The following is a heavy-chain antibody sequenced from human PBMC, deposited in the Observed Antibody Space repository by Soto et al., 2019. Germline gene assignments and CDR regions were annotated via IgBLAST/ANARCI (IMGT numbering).Heavy chain of an antibody. J-gene: IGHJ4*02. Sequence: ASVKVSCKASGYTCTGYYMHWVREAPGQGLEWMGWINPNTGGTKYAQKFQGRVTMPRETSISTAYMELTRLKSDDTAMYYCAKSRRSSFVGGSDFSGQGTLVPVSP. CDR1: GYTCTGYY. CDR2: INPNTGGT. CDR3: AKSRRSSFVGGSDF. D-gene: IGHD3-16*01. V-gene: IGHV1-2*02.